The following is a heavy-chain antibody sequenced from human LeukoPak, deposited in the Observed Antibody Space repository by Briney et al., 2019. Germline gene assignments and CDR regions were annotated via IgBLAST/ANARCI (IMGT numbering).Heavy chain of an antibody. CDR2: ISGSGGST. Sequence: GGSLRLSCAASGFTFSSYAMSWVRQAPGKGLEWVSAISGSGGSTYYADSVKGRFTIPRDNSKNTLYLQMNSLRAEDTAVYYCAGGGIVGATTGDYWGQGTLVTVSS. CDR3: AGGGIVGATTGDY. V-gene: IGHV3-23*01. D-gene: IGHD1-26*01. CDR1: GFTFSSYA. J-gene: IGHJ4*02.